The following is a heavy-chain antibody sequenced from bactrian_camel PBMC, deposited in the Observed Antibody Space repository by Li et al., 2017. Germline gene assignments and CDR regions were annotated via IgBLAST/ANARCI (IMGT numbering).Heavy chain of an antibody. Sequence: HAQLVESGGGSVQAGGSLRLTCRASRYTYKRNCMGWFRQAPGKEREGVASIDKNGKTDYADSVKGRFTISKVNAEKTLYLQMNSLKPEDTATYYCGASGMRLGSCLLAEYVYDFWGQGTQVTVS. CDR2: IDKNGKT. V-gene: IGHV3S6*01. D-gene: IGHD5*01. CDR3: GASGMRLGSCLLAEYVYDF. J-gene: IGHJ4*01. CDR1: RYTYKRNC.